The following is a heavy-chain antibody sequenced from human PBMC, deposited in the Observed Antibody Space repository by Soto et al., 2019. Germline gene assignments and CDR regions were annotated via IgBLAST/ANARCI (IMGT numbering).Heavy chain of an antibody. CDR2: ISGSGDST. Sequence: EVQLLESGGGLVQPGGSLRLSCAASGFTFSSYAMSWVRQAPGKGLEWVSAISGSGDSTYYADSVKGRFTISRDNSKNTLYLQMNSRRAEDTAVYYCAKGLGSWSYAATDYWGQGTLVTVSS. D-gene: IGHD1-26*01. CDR3: AKGLGSWSYAATDY. J-gene: IGHJ4*02. CDR1: GFTFSSYA. V-gene: IGHV3-23*01.